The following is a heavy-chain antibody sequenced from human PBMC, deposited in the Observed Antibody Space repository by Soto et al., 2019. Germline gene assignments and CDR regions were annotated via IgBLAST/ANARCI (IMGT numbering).Heavy chain of an antibody. Sequence: EVQLVESGGGLVQPGGSLRLSCTASGFSFSNSWMSWVRRIPGKGLEWVAHIKQDGSEKYHVDYVKGRLTISRDNAKNSLYLQMNSLRAEDTAVYYCARGGAWFIDYWGQGTLVTVSS. CDR2: IKQDGSEK. V-gene: IGHV3-7*01. J-gene: IGHJ4*02. CDR1: GFSFSNSW. CDR3: ARGGAWFIDY. D-gene: IGHD3-10*01.